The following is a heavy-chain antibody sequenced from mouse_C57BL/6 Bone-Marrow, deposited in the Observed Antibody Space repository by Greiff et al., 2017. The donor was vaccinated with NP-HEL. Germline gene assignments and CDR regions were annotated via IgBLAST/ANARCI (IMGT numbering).Heavy chain of an antibody. D-gene: IGHD1-1*01. J-gene: IGHJ3*01. Sequence: QVQLQQPGAELVMPGASVKLSCKASGYTFTSYWMHWVKQRPGQGLEWIGEIDPSDSYTNSNQKFKGKSTLTVDKSSSTAYMQLSSLTSEDSAVYYCAREVYYYGSAWFAYWGQGTLVTVSA. CDR1: GYTFTSYW. CDR3: AREVYYYGSAWFAY. CDR2: IDPSDSYT. V-gene: IGHV1-69*01.